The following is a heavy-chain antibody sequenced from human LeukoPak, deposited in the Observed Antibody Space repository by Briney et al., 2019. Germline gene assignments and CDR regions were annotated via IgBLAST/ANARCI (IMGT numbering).Heavy chain of an antibody. D-gene: IGHD6-13*01. CDR2: ISSSGSTI. J-gene: IGHJ4*02. V-gene: IGHV3-48*04. CDR1: GFTFSSYS. Sequence: PGGSLRLSCAASGFTFSSYSMNWVRQAPGKGLEWVSYISSSGSTIYYADSVKGRFTISRDNAKNSLYLQMNSLRAEDTAVYYCARSRGYSSSWYYIYWGQGTLVTVSS. CDR3: ARSRGYSSSWYYIY.